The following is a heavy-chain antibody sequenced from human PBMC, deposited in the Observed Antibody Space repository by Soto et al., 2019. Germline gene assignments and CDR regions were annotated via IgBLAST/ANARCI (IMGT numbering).Heavy chain of an antibody. CDR1: GYTFTSYA. J-gene: IGHJ5*02. CDR2: INAGNGNT. D-gene: IGHD3-3*01. V-gene: IGHV1-3*01. Sequence: GASVKVSCKASGYTFTSYAMHWVRQAPGQRLEWMGWINAGNGNTKYSQKFQGRVTITRDTSASTAYMELSSLRSEDTAVYHCARDQHYDFWSGYSYWFDPWGQGTLVTVSS. CDR3: ARDQHYDFWSGYSYWFDP.